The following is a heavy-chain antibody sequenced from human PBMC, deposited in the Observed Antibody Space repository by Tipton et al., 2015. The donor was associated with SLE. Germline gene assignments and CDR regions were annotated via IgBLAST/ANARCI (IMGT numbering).Heavy chain of an antibody. CDR3: ARDFRADGIGFDP. V-gene: IGHV4-39*07. J-gene: IGHJ5*02. CDR2: LSHSGST. D-gene: IGHD5-24*01. CDR1: GGSISSSSDY. Sequence: TLSLTCTVSGGSISSSSDYWAWIRQSPEKGLEWIGSLSHSGSTYQNPSLKSRATISVDTSKTHFFLKVTSVTAADTAVYYCARDFRADGIGFDPWGQGTLVTVSS.